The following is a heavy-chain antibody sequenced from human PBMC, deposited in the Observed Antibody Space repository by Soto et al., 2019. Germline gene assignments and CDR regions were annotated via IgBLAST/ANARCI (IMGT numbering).Heavy chain of an antibody. V-gene: IGHV3-23*01. CDR1: GFTFSSYA. J-gene: IGHJ4*02. CDR3: ANDRWFGELSVPFDY. Sequence: PGGSLRLSCAASGFTFSSYAMSWVRQAPGKGLEWVSAISGSGGSTYYADSVKGRFTISRDNSKNTLYLQMNSLRAEDTAVYYCANDRWFGELSVPFDYWGQGTMVTVYS. D-gene: IGHD3-10*01. CDR2: ISGSGGST.